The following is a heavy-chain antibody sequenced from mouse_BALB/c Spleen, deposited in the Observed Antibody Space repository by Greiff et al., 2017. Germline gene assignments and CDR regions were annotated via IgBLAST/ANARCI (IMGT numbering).Heavy chain of an antibody. J-gene: IGHJ3*01. Sequence: EVQLVESGGDLVKPGGSLKLSCAASGFTFSSYGMSWVRQTPDKRLEWVATISSGGSYTYYPDSVKGRFTISRDNAKNTLYLQMSSLKSEDTAMYYCAREGIMITFAYWGQGTLVTVSA. V-gene: IGHV5-6*01. D-gene: IGHD2-4*01. CDR1: GFTFSSYG. CDR2: ISSGGSYT. CDR3: AREGIMITFAY.